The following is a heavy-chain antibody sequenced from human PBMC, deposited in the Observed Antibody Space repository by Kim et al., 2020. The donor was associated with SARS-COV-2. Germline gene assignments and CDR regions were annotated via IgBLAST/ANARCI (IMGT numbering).Heavy chain of an antibody. CDR3: AGHGGGYLRAAVPYFDY. J-gene: IGHJ4*02. Sequence: SETLSLTCTVSGGSISSYYWSWIRQPPGKGLEWIGYIYYSGSTNYNPSLKSRVTISVDTSKNQFSLNLSAVTAADTAVYYCAGHGGGYLRAAVPYFDYWGQGTLVTVSS. V-gene: IGHV4-59*08. CDR1: GGSISSYY. CDR2: IYYSGST. D-gene: IGHD3-16*02.